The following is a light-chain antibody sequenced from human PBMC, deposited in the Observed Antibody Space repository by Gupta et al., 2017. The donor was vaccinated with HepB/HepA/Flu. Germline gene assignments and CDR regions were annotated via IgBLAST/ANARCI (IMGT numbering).Light chain of an antibody. CDR2: GAS. Sequence: IVLTPSPPTLSVSPGERATLSCRASQSVSSNLAWYQQKPGQAPRLRIYGASTRATGIPARCSGSGSGTEVTLTISSPQSEDFAGDYCQFGRSFGQGTKLEIK. CDR1: QSVSSN. J-gene: IGKJ2*04. V-gene: IGKV3-15*01. CDR3: QFGRS.